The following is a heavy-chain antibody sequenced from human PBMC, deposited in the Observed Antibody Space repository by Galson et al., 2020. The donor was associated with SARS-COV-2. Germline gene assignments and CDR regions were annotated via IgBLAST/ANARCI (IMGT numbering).Heavy chain of an antibody. CDR3: AKGVVVTAHYYYYMDV. D-gene: IGHD2-21*02. CDR2: IWYDGINK. V-gene: IGHV3-33*06. J-gene: IGHJ6*03. Sequence: GESLKISCAASGFTFSSYGMHWVRQAPGKGLEWVAVIWYDGINKYYADSVKGRFTISRDNSKNTLYLQMNSLRAEDTAVYYCAKGVVVTAHYYYYMDVWGKGTTVTVSS. CDR1: GFTFSSYG.